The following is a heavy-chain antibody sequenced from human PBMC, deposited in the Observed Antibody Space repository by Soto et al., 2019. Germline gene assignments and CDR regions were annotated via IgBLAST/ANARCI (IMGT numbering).Heavy chain of an antibody. CDR2: ISKDGDWT. D-gene: IGHD2-15*01. CDR3: TKAQYCSGGSCFLIES. V-gene: IGHV3-43D*04. J-gene: IGHJ5*02. CDR1: GFTFDDYA. Sequence: EVQLVESGGVVVHPGGSQRLSCAASGFTFDDYAMHWVRQVPGKGLEWVSIISKDGDWTHYADSVKGRFTISRDNNKNSLFLQMNGLRPEDTALYYCTKAQYCSGGSCFLIESWGQGTLVTVSS.